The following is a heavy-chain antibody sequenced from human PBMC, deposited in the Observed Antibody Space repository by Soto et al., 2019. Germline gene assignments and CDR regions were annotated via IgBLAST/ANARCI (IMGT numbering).Heavy chain of an antibody. Sequence: SETLSLTCTVSGGSISSYYWSWIRQPPGKGLEWIGYIYYSGSTNYNPSLKSRVTISVDTSKNQFSLKLSSVTAADTAVYYCASLRFLEWSFDYWGQGTLVTVSS. V-gene: IGHV4-59*01. J-gene: IGHJ4*02. D-gene: IGHD3-3*01. CDR3: ASLRFLEWSFDY. CDR1: GGSISSYY. CDR2: IYYSGST.